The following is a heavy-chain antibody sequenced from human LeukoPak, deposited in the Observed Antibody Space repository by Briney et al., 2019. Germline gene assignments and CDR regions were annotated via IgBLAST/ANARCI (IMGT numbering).Heavy chain of an antibody. CDR2: ISSSSSTI. D-gene: IGHD6-13*01. J-gene: IGHJ6*03. Sequence: PRGSLRLSCAASGFTFSSYSMNWVRQAPGKGLEWVSYISSSSSTIYYADSVKGRFTISRDNAKNSLNLQMNSLRAEDMAVYYCARDGAAAGNYDYYYYMDVWGKGTTVTVSS. V-gene: IGHV3-48*01. CDR1: GFTFSSYS. CDR3: ARDGAAAGNYDYYYYMDV.